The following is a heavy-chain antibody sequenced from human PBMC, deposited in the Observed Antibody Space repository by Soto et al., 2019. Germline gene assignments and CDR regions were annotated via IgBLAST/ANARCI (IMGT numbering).Heavy chain of an antibody. CDR2: IYYSGST. Sequence: SETLSLTCTVSGGSVSSGSYYWSWIRQPPGKGLEWIGYIYYSGSTNYNPSLKSRVTISVDTSKNQFSLKLSSVTAADTAVYYCAVPRYYYYDSSGYPFDIWGQGTMVTVSS. CDR3: AVPRYYYYDSSGYPFDI. D-gene: IGHD3-22*01. J-gene: IGHJ3*02. CDR1: GGSVSSGSYY. V-gene: IGHV4-61*01.